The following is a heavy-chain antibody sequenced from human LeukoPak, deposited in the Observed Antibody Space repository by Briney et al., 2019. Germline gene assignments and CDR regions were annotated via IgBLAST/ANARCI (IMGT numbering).Heavy chain of an antibody. CDR3: ARHPVGSSGWGYYFDY. D-gene: IGHD6-19*01. CDR2: IYYSGST. J-gene: IGHJ4*02. V-gene: IGHV4-39*01. Sequence: SETLSLTCTVSGGSISSSGYYWGWIRQPPGKGLEWIGSIYYSGSTYYNPSLKSRVTISVDTSKNQFSLKLSSVTAADTAVYYCARHPVGSSGWGYYFDYWGQGTLVTVSS. CDR1: GGSISSSGYY.